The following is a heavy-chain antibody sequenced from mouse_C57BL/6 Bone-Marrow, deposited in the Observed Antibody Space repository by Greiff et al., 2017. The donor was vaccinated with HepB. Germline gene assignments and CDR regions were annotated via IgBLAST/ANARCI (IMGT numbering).Heavy chain of an antibody. J-gene: IGHJ1*03. V-gene: IGHV5-12*01. CDR3: ARQRVWLPYWYFDV. Sequence: EVKLVESGGGLVQPGGSLKLSCAASGFTFSDYYMYWVRQTPEKRLEWVAYISNGGGSTYYPDTVKGRFTISRDNAKNTLYLQMNRLKSEDTAMYYCARQRVWLPYWYFDVWGTGTTVTVSS. CDR1: GFTFSDYY. CDR2: ISNGGGST. D-gene: IGHD2-2*01.